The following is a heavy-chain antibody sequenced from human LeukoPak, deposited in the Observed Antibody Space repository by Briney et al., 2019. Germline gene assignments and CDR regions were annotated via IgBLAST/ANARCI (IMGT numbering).Heavy chain of an antibody. CDR1: GFTFSSYG. D-gene: IGHD2/OR15-2a*01. CDR3: ARDSSSMAKGY. CDR2: ISYDGSNK. J-gene: IGHJ4*02. Sequence: GGSLRLSCAASGFTFSSYGMHWVRQAPGKGLEWVAVISYDGSNKYYADSVKGRFTISRDNAKNSLYLQMNSLRAEDTAVYYCARDSSSMAKGYWGQGTLVTVSS. V-gene: IGHV3-30*03.